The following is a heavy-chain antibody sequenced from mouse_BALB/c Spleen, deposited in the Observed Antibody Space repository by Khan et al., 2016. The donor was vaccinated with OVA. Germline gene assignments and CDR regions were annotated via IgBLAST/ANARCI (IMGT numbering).Heavy chain of an antibody. V-gene: IGHV1-4*01. J-gene: IGHJ3*01. CDR2: INPSNGYT. D-gene: IGHD2-14*01. CDR3: VRDGAYHRNDGWFAY. Sequence: VQLKQSGAELARPGASVKMSCKASGYTFTSYTIHWIKERPGQGLEWIGYINPSNGYTNYNQKFKDKATLTTDKSSTTAYVQLSSLTSDDSAVYNGVRDGAYHRNDGWFAYWGQGTLVTVSA. CDR1: GYTFTSYT.